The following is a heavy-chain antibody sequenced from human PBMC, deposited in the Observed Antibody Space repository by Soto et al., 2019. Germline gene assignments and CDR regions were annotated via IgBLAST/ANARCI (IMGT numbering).Heavy chain of an antibody. CDR3: ARVMRQYYDSSGTIGFDP. CDR1: GGSISSGGYS. V-gene: IGHV4-30-2*01. CDR2: IYHSGST. Sequence: NPSETLSLTCAVSGGSISSGGYSWSWIRQPPGKGLEWIGYIYHSGSTYYNPSLKSRVTISVDRSKNQFSLKLSSVTAADTAVYYCARVMRQYYDSSGTIGFDPWGQGTLVTVSS. D-gene: IGHD3-22*01. J-gene: IGHJ5*02.